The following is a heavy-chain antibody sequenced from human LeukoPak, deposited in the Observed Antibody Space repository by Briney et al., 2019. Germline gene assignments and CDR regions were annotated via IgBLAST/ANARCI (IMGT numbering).Heavy chain of an antibody. D-gene: IGHD5-18*01. Sequence: GWSLRLSCAASGSTFDDYAIHWVRRAPGKGLEWVSVSSWNSCSIGYADSVKGRFTISRDNAKNSLYLQMNSLTAEDTALYYCATDLGGAYSYGYGYDYWGQGTLVTVSS. J-gene: IGHJ4*02. CDR1: GSTFDDYA. CDR2: SSWNSCSI. CDR3: ATDLGGAYSYGYGYDY. V-gene: IGHV3-9*01.